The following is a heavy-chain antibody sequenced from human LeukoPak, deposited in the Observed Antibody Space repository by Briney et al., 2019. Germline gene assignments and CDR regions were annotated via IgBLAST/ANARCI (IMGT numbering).Heavy chain of an antibody. Sequence: SETLSLTCTVSGGSISSGDYYWSWIRQPPGKGLEWIGYIYYSGSTYYNPSLKSRVTISVDTSKNQFSLKLSSVTAADTAVYYCARDLGLRFLEWVPMDVWGKGTTVTVSS. CDR1: GGSISSGDYY. D-gene: IGHD3-3*01. CDR2: IYYSGST. V-gene: IGHV4-30-4*08. CDR3: ARDLGLRFLEWVPMDV. J-gene: IGHJ6*03.